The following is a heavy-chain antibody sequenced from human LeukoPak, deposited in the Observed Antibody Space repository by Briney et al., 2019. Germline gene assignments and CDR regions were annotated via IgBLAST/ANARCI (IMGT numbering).Heavy chain of an antibody. CDR2: INHSGST. CDR3: ARDPTVTTYFDY. CDR1: GGSFSGYY. D-gene: IGHD4-17*01. V-gene: IGHV4-34*01. J-gene: IGHJ4*02. Sequence: PSETLSLTCAVYGGSFSGYYWSWIRQPPGKGLEWIGEINHSGSTNYNPSLKSRVTISVDTSKNQFSLKLSSVTAEDTAVYYCARDPTVTTYFDYWGQGTLVTVSS.